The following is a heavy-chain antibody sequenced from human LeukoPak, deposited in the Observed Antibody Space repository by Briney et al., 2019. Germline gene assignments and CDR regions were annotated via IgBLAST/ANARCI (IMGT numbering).Heavy chain of an antibody. V-gene: IGHV1-69*05. Sequence: SVKVSRKASGGTFISYAISWVRQAPGQGLEWMGGIIPIFGTANYAQKFQGRVTITTDESTSTAYMELSSLRSEDTAVYYCARPNEQWLGLGHWYFDLWGRGTLVTVSS. CDR2: IIPIFGTA. CDR1: GGTFISYA. D-gene: IGHD6-19*01. CDR3: ARPNEQWLGLGHWYFDL. J-gene: IGHJ2*01.